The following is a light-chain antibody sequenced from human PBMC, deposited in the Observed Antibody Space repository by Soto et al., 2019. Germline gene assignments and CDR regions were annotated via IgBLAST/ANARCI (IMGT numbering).Light chain of an antibody. CDR2: EVS. J-gene: IGLJ1*01. Sequence: QSVLTQPASVSGSPGQSITISCTGTSSGIRDYNYVSWYQQLPGNAPKLIMYEVSNWPSGISNRFSGSKSGNTASLTISGLQAEDEADYYCSSKSPDFFGTGTKLTVL. CDR1: SSGIRDYNY. CDR3: SSKSPDF. V-gene: IGLV2-14*01.